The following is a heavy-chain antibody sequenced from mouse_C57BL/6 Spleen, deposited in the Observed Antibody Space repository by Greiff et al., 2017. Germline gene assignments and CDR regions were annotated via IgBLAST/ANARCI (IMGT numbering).Heavy chain of an antibody. J-gene: IGHJ2*01. CDR3: AGSAPYYGSSYAYFDY. CDR1: GYTFTSYW. D-gene: IGHD1-1*01. Sequence: QVQLQQPGAELVKPGASVKLSCKASGYTFTSYWMHWVKQRPGQGLEWIGMIHPNSGSTNYNEKFKSKATLTVDKSTSTAYMQLSSLTSEDSAVYYCAGSAPYYGSSYAYFDYWGQGTTLTVSS. V-gene: IGHV1-64*01. CDR2: IHPNSGST.